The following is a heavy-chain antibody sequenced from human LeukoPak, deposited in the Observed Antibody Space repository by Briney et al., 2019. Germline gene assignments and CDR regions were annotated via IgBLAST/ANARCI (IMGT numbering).Heavy chain of an antibody. CDR1: GFIFKKYW. J-gene: IGHJ5*02. CDR3: ARDPRTTGTTFPNWFDP. D-gene: IGHD1-1*01. Sequence: GGSLRLSCAASGFIFKKYWMNWVRQVPGKGLECLANIKEDGSETYCADSVKGRFTISRDNPKNLLFLQINSLRVEDTAVYYCARDPRTTGTTFPNWFDPWGQGTLVTVSS. CDR2: IKEDGSET. V-gene: IGHV3-7*01.